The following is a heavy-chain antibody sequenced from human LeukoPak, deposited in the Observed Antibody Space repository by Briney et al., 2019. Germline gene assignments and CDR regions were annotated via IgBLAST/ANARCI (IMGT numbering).Heavy chain of an antibody. CDR1: GFTFETHD. J-gene: IGHJ4*02. CDR3: AKEQSSGWYRTADY. D-gene: IGHD6-19*01. V-gene: IGHV3-30*18. CDR2: ASRDGVSQ. Sequence: GGSLRLSCAASGFTFETHDMHWVRRAPGKGLEWVGVASRDGVSQNYGDSVEGRFTISRDQSDNTLFLQMNSLRPEDTAIYYCAKEQSSGWYRTADYRGQGTLVTVSS.